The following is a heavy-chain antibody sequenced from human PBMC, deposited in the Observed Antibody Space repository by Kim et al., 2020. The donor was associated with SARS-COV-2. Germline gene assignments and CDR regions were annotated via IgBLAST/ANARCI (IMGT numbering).Heavy chain of an antibody. D-gene: IGHD2-2*01. Sequence: GGSLRLSCAASGFSFHDYAMHWVRQTPGKGLEWVSGITWNSDNIGYADSVKGRFTISRDNAKNSFYLQMNSLRAEDTAFYYCAREYCSTTACCIGYWGQG. CDR1: GFSFHDYA. J-gene: IGHJ4*02. CDR3: AREYCSTTACCIGY. V-gene: IGHV3-9*01. CDR2: ITWNSDNI.